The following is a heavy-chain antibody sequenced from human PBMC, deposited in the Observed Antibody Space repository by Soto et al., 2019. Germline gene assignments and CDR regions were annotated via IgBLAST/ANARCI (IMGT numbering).Heavy chain of an antibody. CDR3: AKDRRYDILTEDY. J-gene: IGHJ4*02. CDR2: ISYDGSNK. V-gene: IGHV3-30*18. Sequence: GGSLRLSCAASGFTFSSYGMHWVRQAPGKGLEWVAVISYDGSNKYYADSVKGRFTISRDNSKNTLYLQMNSLRAEDTAVYYCAKDRRYDILTEDYWGQGTLVTVSS. D-gene: IGHD3-9*01. CDR1: GFTFSSYG.